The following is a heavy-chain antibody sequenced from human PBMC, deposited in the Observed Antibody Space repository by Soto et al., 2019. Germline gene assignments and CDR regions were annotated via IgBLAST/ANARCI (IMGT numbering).Heavy chain of an antibody. CDR2: INPGDSET. V-gene: IGHV5-51*01. Sequence: DSLTISCQTSGYSFINYWIGLVRQMPGKGLEWMAIINPGDSETRYSPSFQGQVTISADKSISTAYLQWNSLKASDTAMYYCARPSNNYVAYWGQGTLVTVSS. CDR3: ARPSNNYVAY. CDR1: GYSFINYW. J-gene: IGHJ4*02.